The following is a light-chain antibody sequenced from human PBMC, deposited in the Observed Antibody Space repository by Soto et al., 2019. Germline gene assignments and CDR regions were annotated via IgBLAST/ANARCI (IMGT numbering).Light chain of an antibody. Sequence: EVVLTQSPVTLSLSPGERATLSCWASQSVSSYLAWYQHKPGQAPRLLIYDASNRATGIPARFSGSGSGTDFTLTISSLEPEDFAVYYCQQRSNWPWTFGQGTKVEIK. J-gene: IGKJ1*01. CDR1: QSVSSY. V-gene: IGKV3-11*01. CDR3: QQRSNWPWT. CDR2: DAS.